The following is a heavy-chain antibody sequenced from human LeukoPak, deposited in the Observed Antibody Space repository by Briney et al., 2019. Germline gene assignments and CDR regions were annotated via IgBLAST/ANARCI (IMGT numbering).Heavy chain of an antibody. D-gene: IGHD6-19*01. V-gene: IGHV4-34*01. Sequence: SETLSLTCAVYGGSFSGYYWSWIRQPPGKGLEWIGEINHSGSTNYNPSLKSRVTISVDTSKNQFSLKLSYVTAADTAVYYCARGDSSGKIDYWGQGTLVTVSS. J-gene: IGHJ4*02. CDR3: ARGDSSGKIDY. CDR1: GGSFSGYY. CDR2: INHSGST.